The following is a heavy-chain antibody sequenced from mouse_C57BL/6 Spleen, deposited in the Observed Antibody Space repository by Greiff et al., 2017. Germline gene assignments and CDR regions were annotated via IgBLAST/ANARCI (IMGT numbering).Heavy chain of an antibody. V-gene: IGHV1-82*01. J-gene: IGHJ1*03. CDR1: GYAFSSSW. CDR3: CTYYYGSSSPYFDV. D-gene: IGHD1-1*01. Sequence: QVQLQQSGPELVQPGASVTISCKASGYAFSSSWMHWVKQRPGKGLEWIGLISPGDGDTNYTGKFKGQATLTADKSSSTAYMPLSSLTSEDSAFYFCCTYYYGSSSPYFDVWGTGTTVTVSS. CDR2: ISPGDGDT.